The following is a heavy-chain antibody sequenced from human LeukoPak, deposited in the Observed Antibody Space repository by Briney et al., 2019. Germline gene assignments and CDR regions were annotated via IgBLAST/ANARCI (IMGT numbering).Heavy chain of an antibody. Sequence: ASVKVSCKASGGTFSSYAISWVRQAPGQGLEWMGGIIPIFGTANYAQKFQGRVTITTDESTSTAYMELSSLRSEDTAVYYCANWFVSSGYSLDYWGQGTLVTDSS. CDR1: GGTFSSYA. J-gene: IGHJ4*02. V-gene: IGHV1-69*05. CDR3: ANWFVSSGYSLDY. D-gene: IGHD3-22*01. CDR2: IIPIFGTA.